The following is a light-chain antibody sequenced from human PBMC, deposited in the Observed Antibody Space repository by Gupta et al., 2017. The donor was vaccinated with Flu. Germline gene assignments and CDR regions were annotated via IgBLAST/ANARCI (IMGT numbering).Light chain of an antibody. J-gene: IGKJ2*01. CDR3: PPRNTWPPST. CDR2: AAS. V-gene: IGKV3-11*01. CDR1: HSVSSY. Sequence: PAEAATLSCRARHSVSSYLAWYQPQPGQAPRLLIYAASNRATAIPARCSCSGSGTDFPLTISRLEPEDFAVYYCPPRNTWPPSTFGQGTK.